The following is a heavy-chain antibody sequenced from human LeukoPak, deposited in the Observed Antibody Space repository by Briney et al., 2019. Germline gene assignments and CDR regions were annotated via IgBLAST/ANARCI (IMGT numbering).Heavy chain of an antibody. D-gene: IGHD2-15*01. CDR1: GFTFSSYA. J-gene: IGHJ3*02. Sequence: GGSLRLSCAASGFTFSSYAMHWVRQAPGKRLEWVAVISYDGSNKYYADSVKGRFTISRDNSKNTLYLQMNSLRAEDTAVYYCARELADIVVVVAATNAFDIWGQGTMVTVSS. V-gene: IGHV3-30*04. CDR3: ARELADIVVVVAATNAFDI. CDR2: ISYDGSNK.